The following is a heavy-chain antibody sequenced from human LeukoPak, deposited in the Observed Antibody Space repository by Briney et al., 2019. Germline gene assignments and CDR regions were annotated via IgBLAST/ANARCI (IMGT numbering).Heavy chain of an antibody. CDR2: ISWNSGSI. CDR1: GFTFDDYA. D-gene: IGHD3-16*01. V-gene: IGHV3-9*01. J-gene: IGHJ5*02. CDR3: AKDWTPHNRVYDCLDA. Sequence: PGGSLRLSCAASGFTFDDYAMHWVRQAPGKGLEWVSGISWNSGSIGYADSVKGRFTISRDDPRNTVWLQMNSLRAEDTALYYCAKDWTPHNRVYDCLDAWGQGTQVTVSS.